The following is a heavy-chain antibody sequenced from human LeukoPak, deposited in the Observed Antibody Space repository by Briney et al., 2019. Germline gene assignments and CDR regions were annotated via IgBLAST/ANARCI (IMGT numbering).Heavy chain of an antibody. Sequence: ASVKVSCKASGYTFTSYDISWVRQAPGQGLEWMGWISAYNGNTNYAQKLQGRVTMTTDTSTSTAYMELRSLRSDDTAVYYCARVPEVAVAGSSRFDYSGQGTLVTVSS. J-gene: IGHJ4*02. CDR3: ARVPEVAVAGSSRFDY. V-gene: IGHV1-18*01. CDR2: ISAYNGNT. D-gene: IGHD6-19*01. CDR1: GYTFTSYD.